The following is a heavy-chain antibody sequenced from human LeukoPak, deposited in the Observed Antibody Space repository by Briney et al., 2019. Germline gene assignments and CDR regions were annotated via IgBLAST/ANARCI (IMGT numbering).Heavy chain of an antibody. J-gene: IGHJ3*02. V-gene: IGHV3-13*04. CDR2: IGTAGDT. CDR1: GFTVSSYD. CDR3: ARGGIAQDAFDI. D-gene: IGHD6-13*01. Sequence: GGSLRLSCAASGFTVSSYDMHWVRHATGKGVEWVSAIGTAGDTYYPGSVKGRFIISRENAKNSLYLQMNSLRAGDTAVYYCARGGIAQDAFDIWGQGTMVTVSS.